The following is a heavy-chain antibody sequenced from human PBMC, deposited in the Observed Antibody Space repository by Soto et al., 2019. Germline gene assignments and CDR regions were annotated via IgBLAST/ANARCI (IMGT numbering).Heavy chain of an antibody. Sequence: QVQLVQSGAEVKKPGSSVKVSCKASGGTFSSYTISWVRQAPGQGLEWMGRIIPILGIANYAQKFQGRVTITADKSTSTAYMELSSLRSEDTAVYYCARDRQRGGSPSNWFDPWGQGTLVTVSS. CDR1: GGTFSSYT. CDR3: ARDRQRGGSPSNWFDP. J-gene: IGHJ5*02. V-gene: IGHV1-69*08. CDR2: IIPILGIA. D-gene: IGHD1-26*01.